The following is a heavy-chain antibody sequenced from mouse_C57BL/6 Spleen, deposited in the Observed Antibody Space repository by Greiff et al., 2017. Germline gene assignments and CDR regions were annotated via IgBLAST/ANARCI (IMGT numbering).Heavy chain of an antibody. CDR2: INPGSGGT. J-gene: IGHJ2*01. CDR1: GYAFTNYL. CDR3: ARSLTIGTCFDY. V-gene: IGHV1-54*01. Sequence: VKLQQSGAELVRPGTSVKVSCKASGYAFTNYLIEWVKQRPGQGLEWIGVINPGSGGTNYNEKFKGKATLTADKSSSTAYMQLISLTSEDSAVYFCARSLTIGTCFDYWGQGTTLTVSS. D-gene: IGHD2-12*01.